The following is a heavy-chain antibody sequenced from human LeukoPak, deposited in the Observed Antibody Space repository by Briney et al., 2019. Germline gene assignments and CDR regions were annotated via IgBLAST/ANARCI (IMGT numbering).Heavy chain of an antibody. D-gene: IGHD2-15*01. CDR1: GFTFGDYS. V-gene: IGHV3-49*03. CDR2: IRNKASGGTT. CDR3: TRDRIMTDF. Sequence: GGSLRLSCTASGFTFGDYSMTWFRQAPGKGLEWVSFIRNKASGGTTEYAASVRGRFTTSRDDSKSIAYLQMNSLKTEDTALYYCTRDRIMTDFWGQGTLVTVSS. J-gene: IGHJ4*02.